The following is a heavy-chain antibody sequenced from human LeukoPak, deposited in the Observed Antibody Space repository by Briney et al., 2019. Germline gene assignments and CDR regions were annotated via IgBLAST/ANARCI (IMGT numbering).Heavy chain of an antibody. CDR2: VNSNDRP. CDR3: ALIVATMGNFDY. V-gene: IGHV3-23*01. CDR1: GFNFSNYA. D-gene: IGHD5-12*01. Sequence: PGGSLRLSCAASGFNFSNYAMTWVRQAPGKGLEWVSTVNSNDRPYYADSVRGRFTISRDNSKNTLYLQMNSLRAEDTAVYYCALIVATMGNFDYWGQGTLVTVSS. J-gene: IGHJ4*02.